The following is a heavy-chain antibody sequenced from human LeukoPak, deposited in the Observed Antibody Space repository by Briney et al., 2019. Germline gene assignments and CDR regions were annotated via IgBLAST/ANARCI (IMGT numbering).Heavy chain of an antibody. CDR3: ARRSDCSSTSCYTRGWPKIDY. V-gene: IGHV5-51*01. Sequence: GESLKISCKGSGYSFTSYWFGWVRQLPGRGLERRGIIYPGDSDTRYSPSSEGQDTISADKSISTAYLQWSSLKASDPAMYYCARRSDCSSTSCYTRGWPKIDYWGQGTLVTVSS. D-gene: IGHD2-2*02. CDR2: IYPGDSDT. J-gene: IGHJ4*02. CDR1: GYSFTSYW.